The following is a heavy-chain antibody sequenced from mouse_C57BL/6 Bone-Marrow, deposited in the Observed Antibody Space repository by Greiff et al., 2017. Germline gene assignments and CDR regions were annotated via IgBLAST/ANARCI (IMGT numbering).Heavy chain of an antibody. J-gene: IGHJ4*01. V-gene: IGHV14-1*01. Sequence: EVQLQQSGAELVRPGASVKLSCTASGFNIKDYYMHWVKQRPEQGLEWIGRIDPEDGDTEYAPKFQGKATMTAYTSSNTAYLQLSSLTSEDTAVYYCTTATVVAPYAMDYWGQGTSVTVSS. CDR3: TTATVVAPYAMDY. D-gene: IGHD1-1*01. CDR1: GFNIKDYY. CDR2: IDPEDGDT.